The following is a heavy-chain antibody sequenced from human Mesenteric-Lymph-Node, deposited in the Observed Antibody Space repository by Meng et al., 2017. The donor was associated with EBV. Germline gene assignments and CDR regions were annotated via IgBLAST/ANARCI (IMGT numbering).Heavy chain of an antibody. V-gene: IGHV4-4*02. CDR2: IFHSGGT. J-gene: IGHJ4*02. D-gene: IGHD3-16*02. Sequence: QVQLEESGPGLVKPSGTLSLTCAVSSGSISNSNWWSWVCQPPGKGLQWIGEIFHSGGTNYNPSLKSRVTISVDKSKNQLSLKVNSLTAADTAVYYCARITFGGAIGDWGQGTLVTVSS. CDR3: ARITFGGAIGD. CDR1: SGSISNSNW.